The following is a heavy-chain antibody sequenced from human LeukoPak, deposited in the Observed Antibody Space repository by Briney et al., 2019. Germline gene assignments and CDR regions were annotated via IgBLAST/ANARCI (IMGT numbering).Heavy chain of an antibody. Sequence: GGSLRLSCAASGFTFDDYGMSWVRQAPGKGLEWVSGINWNGGSTGYADSVKGRFTISRGNAKNSLYLQMNSLRAEDTALYYCARDRISGSYFDYWGQGTLVTVSS. CDR1: GFTFDDYG. J-gene: IGHJ4*02. V-gene: IGHV3-20*04. CDR3: ARDRISGSYFDY. CDR2: INWNGGST. D-gene: IGHD1-26*01.